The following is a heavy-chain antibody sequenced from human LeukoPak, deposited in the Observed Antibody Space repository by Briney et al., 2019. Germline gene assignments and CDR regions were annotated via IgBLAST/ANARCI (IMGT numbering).Heavy chain of an antibody. D-gene: IGHD2-15*01. J-gene: IGHJ6*02. Sequence: SETLSLTCTVSGGSISSSSYYWSWIRQPPGKGLEWIGYIYYSGSTNYNPSLKSRVTISVDTSKNQFSLKLSSVTAADTAVYYCARDSGVGFSYYYYYGMDVWGQGTTVTVSS. V-gene: IGHV4-61*01. CDR2: IYYSGST. CDR3: ARDSGVGFSYYYYYGMDV. CDR1: GGSISSSSYY.